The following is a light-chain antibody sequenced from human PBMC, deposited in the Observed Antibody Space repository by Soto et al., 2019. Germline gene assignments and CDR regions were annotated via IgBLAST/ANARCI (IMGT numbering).Light chain of an antibody. Sequence: QSVLTQPASVSGSPGQSITISCTGTSSDVGGYNYVSWYQQHPGKAPKLMIYEVSNRPSGVSNRFSGSKSGNTASLTISGPPAEDEADYYCSSYTSSRTPVGFGTGTKVTVL. J-gene: IGLJ1*01. CDR3: SSYTSSRTPVG. CDR1: SSDVGGYNY. V-gene: IGLV2-14*01. CDR2: EVS.